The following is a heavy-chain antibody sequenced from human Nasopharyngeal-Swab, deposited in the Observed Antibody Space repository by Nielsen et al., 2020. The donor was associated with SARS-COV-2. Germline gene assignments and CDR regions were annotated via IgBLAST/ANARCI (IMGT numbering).Heavy chain of an antibody. Sequence: WIRQPPGKGLEWIGSIYYSGSTYYNPSLKSRVTISVDTSKNQFSLKLSSVTAADTAVYYCARQGGIAAAGTIDYWGQGTLVTVFS. CDR2: IYYSGST. CDR3: ARQGGIAAAGTIDY. V-gene: IGHV4-39*01. D-gene: IGHD6-13*01. J-gene: IGHJ4*02.